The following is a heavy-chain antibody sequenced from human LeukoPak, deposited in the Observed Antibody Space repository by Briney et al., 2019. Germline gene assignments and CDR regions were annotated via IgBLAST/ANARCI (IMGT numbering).Heavy chain of an antibody. J-gene: IGHJ4*02. D-gene: IGHD3-9*01. CDR1: GFTFSSYA. CDR2: ISGSGDST. V-gene: IGHV3-23*01. Sequence: GGSLRLSCAASGFTFSSYAMSWVRQATGKGLEWGSAISGSGDSTYYADSVKSRFTISRDNSKNTLYLQMNSLRAEDTAVYYCAKDHALLRYFDWLLWRKKGDPDYWGQGTLVTVSS. CDR3: AKDHALLRYFDWLLWRKKGDPDY.